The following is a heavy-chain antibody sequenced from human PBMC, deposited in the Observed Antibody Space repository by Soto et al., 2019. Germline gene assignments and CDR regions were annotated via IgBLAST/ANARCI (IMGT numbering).Heavy chain of an antibody. V-gene: IGHV1-8*01. Sequence: QVQLVQSGAEVKKPGASVKVSCKASGYTFTSYDINWVRQATGQGLEWMGWMSPNSGNTGYAQKFQGRVTMTRNTSISTAYMELSSLRSEDTAVYYCARERQGIAAAGTSWFDPWGQGTLVTVSS. CDR2: MSPNSGNT. CDR3: ARERQGIAAAGTSWFDP. CDR1: GYTFTSYD. J-gene: IGHJ5*02. D-gene: IGHD6-13*01.